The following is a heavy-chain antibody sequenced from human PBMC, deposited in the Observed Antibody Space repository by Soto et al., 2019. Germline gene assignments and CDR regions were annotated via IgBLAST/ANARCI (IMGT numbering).Heavy chain of an antibody. V-gene: IGHV4-30-4*01. CDR1: GDSISNLDYF. CDR3: ARGRYCLTGRCFPNWFDS. J-gene: IGHJ5*01. D-gene: IGHD7-27*01. CDR2: IYKSATT. Sequence: SETLSLTCSVAGDSISNLDYFWAWIRQPPGQALEYIGYIYKSATTYYNPSFESRVAISVDTSKSQFSLNGTSVTAADTAVYFCARGRYCLTGRCFPNWFDSWGQGALVTVS.